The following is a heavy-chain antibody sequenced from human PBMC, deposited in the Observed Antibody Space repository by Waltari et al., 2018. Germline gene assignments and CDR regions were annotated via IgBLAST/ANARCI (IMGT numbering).Heavy chain of an antibody. CDR1: GGSFSGYY. Sequence: QVQLQQWGAGLLKPSETLSLTCAVYGGSFSGYYWSWIRQPPGKGLEWIGEINHSGSTNYNPSLKSRVTISVDTSKYQFSLKLSSVTAADTAVYYCARGPYYDFWSGYPYYFDYWGQGTLVTVSS. CDR3: ARGPYYDFWSGYPYYFDY. CDR2: INHSGST. J-gene: IGHJ4*02. D-gene: IGHD3-3*01. V-gene: IGHV4-34*01.